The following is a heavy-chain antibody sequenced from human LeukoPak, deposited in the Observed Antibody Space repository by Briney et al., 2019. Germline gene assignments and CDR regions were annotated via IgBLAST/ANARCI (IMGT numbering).Heavy chain of an antibody. J-gene: IGHJ6*02. CDR3: ARKDGGRDGMDV. D-gene: IGHD4-23*01. CDR2: LNPNTLVT. Sequence: ASVKVSCRASGYTFTDYYMHWVRQAPGQGLEWMGWLNPNTLVTNYAQHFQGRVSMTWDTSVSTGYMDLHSLTSDDTAVYYCARKDGGRDGMDVWGQGATVTVSS. V-gene: IGHV1-2*02. CDR1: GYTFTDYY.